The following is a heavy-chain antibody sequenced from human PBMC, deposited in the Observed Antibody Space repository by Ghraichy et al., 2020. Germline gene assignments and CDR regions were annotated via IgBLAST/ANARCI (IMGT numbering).Heavy chain of an antibody. Sequence: GGSLRLSCAASGFGFNTFPMHWVRQAPGQGLEWVAVILYDGKQEYYADSVKGRFAISRDNSKNTLFLQMNSLRAEDTAVYFFARDADTFTVPIGIDHWGQGTLVTVSP. J-gene: IGHJ4*02. CDR3: ARDADTFTVPIGIDH. D-gene: IGHD2-8*01. CDR2: ILYDGKQE. V-gene: IGHV3-30*09. CDR1: GFGFNTFP.